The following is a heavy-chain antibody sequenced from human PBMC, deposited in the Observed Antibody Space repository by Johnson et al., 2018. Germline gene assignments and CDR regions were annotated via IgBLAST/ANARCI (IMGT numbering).Heavy chain of an antibody. J-gene: IGHJ1*01. D-gene: IGHD6-19*01. Sequence: QVQLVESGSELKKPGASXKVSCKASGYTFTSYAMNWVRQAPGQGLEWMGWINTNTGNPTSAQGFTGRFVFPLDTAVSTAYLQICRLKAEDTAVYYCARGSVACDFQHWGQGTLVTVSS. CDR1: GYTFTSYA. CDR2: INTNTGNP. V-gene: IGHV7-4-1*01. CDR3: ARGSVACDFQH.